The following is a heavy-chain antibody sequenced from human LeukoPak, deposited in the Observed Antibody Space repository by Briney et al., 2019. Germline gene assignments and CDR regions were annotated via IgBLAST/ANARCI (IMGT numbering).Heavy chain of an antibody. CDR2: IREDGNEK. CDR3: AFGVYHLDH. Sequence: HPGGSLRLSCAASGFTFSNFWMTWVRQAPGKGLEWVANIREDGNEKYYVDSVKGRFTISRDNAKNSLYLQMNSLRAEDTAVYYCAFGVYHLDHWGQGTLVTVSS. J-gene: IGHJ4*02. D-gene: IGHD3-3*01. V-gene: IGHV3-7*01. CDR1: GFTFSNFW.